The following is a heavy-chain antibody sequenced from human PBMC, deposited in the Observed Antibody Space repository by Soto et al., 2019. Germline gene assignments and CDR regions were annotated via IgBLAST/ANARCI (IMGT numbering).Heavy chain of an antibody. CDR2: IGGSGLTT. Sequence: PGGSLRLSCAASAFTFNNYAMSWVRQAPGKGLEWVSGIGGSGLTTYYADSVKGRFTISRDNSNNTLFLQMNSLRAEDTAVYYCAKSRYSDSSGDFYDYWGQGTLVTV. V-gene: IGHV3-23*01. D-gene: IGHD3-22*01. CDR3: AKSRYSDSSGDFYDY. J-gene: IGHJ4*02. CDR1: AFTFNNYA.